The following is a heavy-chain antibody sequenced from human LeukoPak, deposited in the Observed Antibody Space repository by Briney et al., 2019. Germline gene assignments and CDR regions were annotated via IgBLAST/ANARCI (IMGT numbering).Heavy chain of an antibody. CDR3: HPLAYVSN. D-gene: IGHD3-22*01. CDR2: IKDDGYTA. CDR1: GFNFGSRW. J-gene: IGHJ4*02. Sequence: PGGSLRLSCAVSGFNFGSRWMHWVRHAPGKGLVWVAVIKDDGYTASYADSVKGRFIASRDDARKTVYLQMSSLRAEDTAVYYCHPLAYVSNWGQGTLVTVSS. V-gene: IGHV3-74*01.